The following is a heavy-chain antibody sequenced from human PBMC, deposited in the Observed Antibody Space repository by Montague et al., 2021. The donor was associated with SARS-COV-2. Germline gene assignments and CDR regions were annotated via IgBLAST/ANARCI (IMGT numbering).Heavy chain of an antibody. J-gene: IGHJ4*02. CDR2: ISYDGSNK. CDR3: ARDNYDYVWGSYRYIY. CDR1: GFTFSSYA. V-gene: IGHV3-30*04. Sequence: SLRLSCAASGFTFSSYAMHWVRQAPGKGLEWVAVISYDGSNKYYADSVKGRFTISREMNSLRAEDTAVYYCARDNYDYVWGSYRYIYWGQGTLVTASS. D-gene: IGHD3-16*02.